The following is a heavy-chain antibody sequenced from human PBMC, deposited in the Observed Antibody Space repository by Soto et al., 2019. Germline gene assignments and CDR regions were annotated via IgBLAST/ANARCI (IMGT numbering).Heavy chain of an antibody. Sequence: SETLSLTCAVYGGSFSGYYWSWIRQPPGKGLEWIGEINHSGSTNYNPSLESRVTISVDTSKNQFSLKLSSVTAADTAVYYCARGRIGEGEGRLPRYYYYMDVWGKGTTVTVSS. CDR2: INHSGST. J-gene: IGHJ6*03. V-gene: IGHV4-34*01. CDR3: ARGRIGEGEGRLPRYYYYMDV. CDR1: GGSFSGYY. D-gene: IGHD2-21*01.